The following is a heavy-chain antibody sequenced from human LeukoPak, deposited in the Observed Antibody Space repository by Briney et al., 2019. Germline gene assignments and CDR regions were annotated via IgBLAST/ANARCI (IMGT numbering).Heavy chain of an antibody. D-gene: IGHD1-1*01. Sequence: GGSLSPSCAASGFTFSSFAMSWVRQAPGKGLEWVSVISGSGGNTYYAASVKGRFTISRDNSKNTLYLQMNSLRAEDTAVYYCAKLERPYYYYGMDVWGQGTTVTVSS. CDR2: ISGSGGNT. V-gene: IGHV3-23*01. CDR3: AKLERPYYYYGMDV. J-gene: IGHJ6*02. CDR1: GFTFSSFA.